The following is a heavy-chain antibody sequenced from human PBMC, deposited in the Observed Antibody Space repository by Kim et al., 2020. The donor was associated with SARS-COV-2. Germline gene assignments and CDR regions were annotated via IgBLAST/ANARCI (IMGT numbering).Heavy chain of an antibody. CDR2: INHSGST. V-gene: IGHV4-34*01. D-gene: IGHD3-22*01. Sequence: SETLSLTCAVYGGSFSGYYWSWIRQPPGKGLEWIGEINHSGSTNYNPSLKSRVTISVDTSKNQFSLKLSSVTAADTAVYYCARLSGYYRGDYWGQGTLVT. CDR1: GGSFSGYY. CDR3: ARLSGYYRGDY. J-gene: IGHJ4*02.